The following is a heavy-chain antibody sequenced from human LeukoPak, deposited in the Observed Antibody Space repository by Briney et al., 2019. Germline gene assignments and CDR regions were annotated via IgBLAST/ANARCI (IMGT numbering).Heavy chain of an antibody. CDR3: AKPIPAPGLSVSDI. CDR1: GYTFTDYY. J-gene: IGHJ3*02. V-gene: IGHV1-2*02. Sequence: AASVKVSCKASGYTFTDYYTHWVRQAPGQGLEWMGWINPNSGSTNYAQKFQGRVTMTRNTSISTAYMELSRLRSDDTAVYYCAKPIPAPGLSVSDIWGQGTMVTVSS. CDR2: INPNSGST. D-gene: IGHD6-13*01.